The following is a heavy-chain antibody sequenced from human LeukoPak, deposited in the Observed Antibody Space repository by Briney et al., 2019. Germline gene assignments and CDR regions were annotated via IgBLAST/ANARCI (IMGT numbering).Heavy chain of an antibody. J-gene: IGHJ6*04. V-gene: IGHV3-48*03. CDR1: GFTFSSYA. Sequence: GGSLRLSCAASGFTFSSYAMSWVRQAPGKGLEWVSAISSSGSTIYYADSVKGRFTISRDNAKDSLYLQMNSLRAEDTAVYYCAELGITMIGGVWGKGTTVTISS. D-gene: IGHD3-10*02. CDR3: AELGITMIGGV. CDR2: ISSSGSTI.